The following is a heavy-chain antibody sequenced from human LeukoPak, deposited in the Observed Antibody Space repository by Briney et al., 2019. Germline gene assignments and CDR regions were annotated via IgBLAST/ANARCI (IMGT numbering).Heavy chain of an antibody. CDR1: GDSISSNIYY. D-gene: IGHD4-17*01. J-gene: IGHJ6*03. Sequence: PSETLSLTCTVSGDSISSNIYYWGWIRQPPGKGLEWIGSIYHSGSTYYNPSLKSRVTISVDTSKNQFSLKLSSVTAADTAVYYCAIKMYDYGDYGGNYYMDVWGKGTTVTVSS. CDR3: AIKMYDYGDYGGNYYMDV. V-gene: IGHV4-39*07. CDR2: IYHSGST.